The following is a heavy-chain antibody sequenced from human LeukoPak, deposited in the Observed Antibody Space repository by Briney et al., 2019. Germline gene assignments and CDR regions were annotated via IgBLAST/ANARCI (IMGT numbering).Heavy chain of an antibody. V-gene: IGHV6-1*01. D-gene: IGHD6-19*01. CDR3: ARDSGWFRVDAFDI. CDR1: GDSVSSNSAA. J-gene: IGHJ3*02. Sequence: SQTLSLTCAISGDSVSSNSAAWIWIRQSPSRGLEWLGRTYYRSKWYNDYAVSVKSRITINPDTSKNQFSLQLNPVTPEDTAMYYCARDSGWFRVDAFDIWGQGTMVTVSS. CDR2: TYYRSKWYN.